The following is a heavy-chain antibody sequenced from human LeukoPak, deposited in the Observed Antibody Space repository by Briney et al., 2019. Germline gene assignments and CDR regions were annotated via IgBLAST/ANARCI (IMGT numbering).Heavy chain of an antibody. V-gene: IGHV3-30*18. CDR2: ISYDGSNK. J-gene: IGHJ4*02. Sequence: SGGSLRLSCAASGFTFSSYGMHWVRQAPGKGLEWVAVISYDGSNKYYADSVKGRFTISRDNSKNTLYLQMNSLRAEDTAVYYCAKDSHYDILTGIDYWGQGTLVTVSS. CDR1: GFTFSSYG. D-gene: IGHD3-9*01. CDR3: AKDSHYDILTGIDY.